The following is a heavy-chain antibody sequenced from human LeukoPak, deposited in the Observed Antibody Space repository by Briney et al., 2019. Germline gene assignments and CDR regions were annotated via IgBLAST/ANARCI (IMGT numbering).Heavy chain of an antibody. V-gene: IGHV3-74*01. CDR3: TRAEIAVAGPFDY. Sequence: GGSLRRSCAASGFTFSRYWMHWVRQAPGKGLVWVSRINHDGSAATYADSVEGRFTISRDNAKNTLYLQMNSLRAEDTAIYYCTRAEIAVAGPFDYWGQGTLVTVSS. D-gene: IGHD6-19*01. CDR1: GFTFSRYW. J-gene: IGHJ4*02. CDR2: INHDGSAA.